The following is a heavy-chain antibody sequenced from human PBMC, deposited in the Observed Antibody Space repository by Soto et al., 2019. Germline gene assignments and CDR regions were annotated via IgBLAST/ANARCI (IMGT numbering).Heavy chain of an antibody. CDR1: GYSFTSYW. CDR3: ARLPRDCNKTSCYYADH. V-gene: IGHV5-51*01. J-gene: IGHJ4*02. CDR2: MYPGDSDT. Sequence: PGESLKISCKGSGYSFTSYWFGWVRQLPGRGLEWVGIMYPGDSDTRYNPSLQGHVTLSVDVTVSTAFLQWRSLETSDTGMYFCARLPRDCNKTSCYYADHWGQGTQVTVSS. D-gene: IGHD3-3*01.